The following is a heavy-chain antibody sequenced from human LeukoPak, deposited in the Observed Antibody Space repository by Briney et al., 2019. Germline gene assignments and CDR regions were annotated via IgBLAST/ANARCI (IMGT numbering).Heavy chain of an antibody. V-gene: IGHV3-21*01. D-gene: IGHD1-7*01. CDR2: ISAGGDFV. Sequence: GGSLRLSCAASGFPFSTHSLNWVRQAPGKGLEWVSSISAGGDFVYYGDSVKGRFTMSRDNAKNSLHLQMDSLTAEDTAVYYCARDWNYGFDYWGQGTLVTVSS. J-gene: IGHJ4*02. CDR3: ARDWNYGFDY. CDR1: GFPFSTHS.